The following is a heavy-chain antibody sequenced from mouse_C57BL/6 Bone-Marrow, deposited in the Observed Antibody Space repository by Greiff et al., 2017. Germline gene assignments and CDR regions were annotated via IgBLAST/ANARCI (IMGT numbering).Heavy chain of an antibody. CDR3: TTSKPCGFAY. V-gene: IGHV14-4*01. J-gene: IGHJ3*01. Sequence: EVQLQQSGAELVRPGASVKLSCTASGFNIKDDYMHWVKQRPEQGLEWIGWIDPENGDTEYASKFQGKATITADTSSNTAYLQLSSLTSEDTAVYYCTTSKPCGFAYWGQGTLVTVSA. CDR2: IDPENGDT. CDR1: GFNIKDDY.